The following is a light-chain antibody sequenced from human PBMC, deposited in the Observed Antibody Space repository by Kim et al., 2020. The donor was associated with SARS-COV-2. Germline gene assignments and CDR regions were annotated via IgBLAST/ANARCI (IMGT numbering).Light chain of an antibody. V-gene: IGKV3-20*01. CDR1: QSVASNH. J-gene: IGKJ2*01. Sequence: LPPGDRATLSGRASQSVASNHLAWFQQKPGQAPRLLIYGTSSRAPAIPDRFSASGSGTDFTLTISRLEPEDFAIYYCQQYDRPPYTFGQGTKLEI. CDR2: GTS. CDR3: QQYDRPPYT.